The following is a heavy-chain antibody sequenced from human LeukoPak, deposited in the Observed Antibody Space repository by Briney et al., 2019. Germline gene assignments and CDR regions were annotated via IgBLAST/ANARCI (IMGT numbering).Heavy chain of an antibody. V-gene: IGHV4-59*01. CDR1: GGSISGYY. D-gene: IGHD6-13*01. J-gene: IGHJ4*01. Sequence: SETLSLTCTVSGGSISGYYWSWIRQPPGEGLEWIGYIYSTGSIKYSPSLKSRVTISEDTSKKQFSLKLNSMAAADTAVYYCARGGAAAGRISPFDSWSRGTLVTVSS. CDR2: IYSTGSI. CDR3: ARGGAAAGRISPFDS.